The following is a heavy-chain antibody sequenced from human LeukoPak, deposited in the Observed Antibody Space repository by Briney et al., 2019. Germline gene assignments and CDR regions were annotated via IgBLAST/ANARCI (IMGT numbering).Heavy chain of an antibody. D-gene: IGHD3-10*01. J-gene: IGHJ5*02. CDR1: GLTFSSYS. CDR2: IKQDGSEK. V-gene: IGHV3-7*01. Sequence: GGSLRLSCAASGLTFSSYSMSWVRQTPGKGLEWVANIKQDGSEKYYVDSVKGRFTISRDNAKNSLYLQMNSLRAEDTAVYYCARDRGVRGNNWFDPWGQGTLVTVSS. CDR3: ARDRGVRGNNWFDP.